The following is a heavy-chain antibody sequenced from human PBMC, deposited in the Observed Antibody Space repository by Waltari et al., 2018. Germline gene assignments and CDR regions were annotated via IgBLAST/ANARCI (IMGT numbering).Heavy chain of an antibody. CDR3: ARVNLRKLALDP. CDR2: IKQDGSEK. V-gene: IGHV3-7*04. D-gene: IGHD1-7*01. Sequence: EVQLVESGGGLVKPGGSLRLSCAASGFTFSSYWMSWVRQAPGKGREWVANIKQDGSEKCYVDSVKGRFTISRDNAKNSLYLQMNSLRAEDTAVYYCARVNLRKLALDPWGQGTLVTVSS. J-gene: IGHJ5*02. CDR1: GFTFSSYW.